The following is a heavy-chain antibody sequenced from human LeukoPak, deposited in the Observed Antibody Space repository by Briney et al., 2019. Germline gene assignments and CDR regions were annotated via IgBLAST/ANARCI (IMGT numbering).Heavy chain of an antibody. CDR2: IKQEGSEK. J-gene: IGHJ3*02. CDR3: ARDHNQTRRQWLQLRGGACDI. CDR1: GFTLSSYS. D-gene: IGHD5-24*01. Sequence: PGGSLRLSCAASGFTLSSYSMNWVRPAPGKGLEWVANIKQEGSEKYYVDSVKGRFTISRDNAKNSLYLQMNSLRAEDTAVYYCARDHNQTRRQWLQLRGGACDIWGQGTMVTVSS. V-gene: IGHV3-7*05.